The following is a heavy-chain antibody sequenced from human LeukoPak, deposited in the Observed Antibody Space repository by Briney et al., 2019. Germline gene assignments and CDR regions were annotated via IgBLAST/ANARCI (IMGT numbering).Heavy chain of an antibody. J-gene: IGHJ4*02. Sequence: GGSLRLSGAASGFTFRNYVIHWVRQAPGKGLEWVAVTSSDLNVKLYADSVKGRFTISRDNSRSTLYLQMNSLRPEDTAIYYCAREGYYGSGSPPSLYFDYWGQGTLVTVSS. D-gene: IGHD3-10*01. CDR1: GFTFRNYV. CDR2: TSSDLNVK. V-gene: IGHV3-30-3*01. CDR3: AREGYYGSGSPPSLYFDY.